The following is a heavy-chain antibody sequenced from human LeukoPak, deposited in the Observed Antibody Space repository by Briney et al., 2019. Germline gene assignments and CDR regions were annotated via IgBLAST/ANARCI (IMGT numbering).Heavy chain of an antibody. Sequence: GASVKVSCKASGGTFSSYAISWVRQAPGQGLEWMGRINPNSGGTNYAQKFQGKATMTRDTSIATAYMELNRLTSDDTAVYYCARGEGYTSGWFLDYWGQGTLVTVSS. CDR3: ARGEGYTSGWFLDY. CDR2: INPNSGGT. CDR1: GGTFSSYA. V-gene: IGHV1-2*06. J-gene: IGHJ4*02. D-gene: IGHD6-19*01.